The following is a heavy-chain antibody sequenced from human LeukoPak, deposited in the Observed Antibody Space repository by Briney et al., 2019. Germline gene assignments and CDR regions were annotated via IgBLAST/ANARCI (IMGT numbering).Heavy chain of an antibody. Sequence: PSETLSLTCAVYGGSFSGYYWSWIRQPPGKGLEWLGEINHSGSTNYNPSLKSRVTISVDTSKNQFSLKLSSVTAADTAVYYCARGGGPGYCSSTSCLGEFDYWGQGTLVTVSS. CDR3: ARGGGPGYCSSTSCLGEFDY. CDR1: GGSFSGYY. CDR2: INHSGST. J-gene: IGHJ4*02. D-gene: IGHD2-2*01. V-gene: IGHV4-34*01.